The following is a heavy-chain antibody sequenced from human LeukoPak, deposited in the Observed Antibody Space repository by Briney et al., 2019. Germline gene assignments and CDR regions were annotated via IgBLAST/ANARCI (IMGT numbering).Heavy chain of an antibody. CDR2: ISGSGGST. V-gene: IGHV3-23*01. D-gene: IGHD5-18*01. J-gene: IGHJ5*02. CDR3: AKSDTASPRLKDWFDP. CDR1: GFTFSSYA. Sequence: PGGSLRLSCAASGFTFSSYAMSWVRQAPGKGLEWVSAISGSGGSTYYADSVKGRFSISRDNSKNTLHLQMNSLRAEDTAVYYCAKSDTASPRLKDWFDPWGQGTLVTVSS.